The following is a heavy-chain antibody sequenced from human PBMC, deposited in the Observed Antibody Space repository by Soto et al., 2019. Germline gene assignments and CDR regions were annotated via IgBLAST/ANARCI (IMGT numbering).Heavy chain of an antibody. Sequence: EVLLVESGGGLVKPGGSLRLSCAASGFTFTRYSMNWVRQAPGTGLEWVASISSTTNYIYYGESLKGRLTISRDNAKNSMYLQMNTLRAEDTAVYYCARESEDLSSNLDDWGQGTLVTVSS. V-gene: IGHV3-21*06. CDR2: ISSTTNYI. CDR3: ARESEDLSSNLDD. J-gene: IGHJ4*02. CDR1: GFTFTRYS.